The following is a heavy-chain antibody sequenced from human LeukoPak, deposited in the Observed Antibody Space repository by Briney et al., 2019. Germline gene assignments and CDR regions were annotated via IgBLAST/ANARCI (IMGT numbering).Heavy chain of an antibody. CDR3: ASEGDYDSSGGGFDY. CDR2: ISSSSRYT. J-gene: IGHJ4*02. D-gene: IGHD3-22*01. V-gene: IGHV3-11*05. Sequence: PGGSLRLSCAASGFTFSDYYMSWIRQAPGKGLEWVSYISSSSRYTNYADSVKGRFTISRDNAKNSLYLQMNSLRAEARAVYYCASEGDYDSSGGGFDYWGQGTLVTVSS. CDR1: GFTFSDYY.